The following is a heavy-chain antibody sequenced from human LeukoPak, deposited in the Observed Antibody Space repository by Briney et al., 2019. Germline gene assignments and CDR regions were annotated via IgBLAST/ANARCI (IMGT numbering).Heavy chain of an antibody. CDR2: IYYIGST. D-gene: IGHD3-22*01. CDR1: GGSISSGDYD. CDR3: ARGGPYDSSGYYFMQFDY. Sequence: SQTLSLTCTVSGGSISSGDYDWSWIRQPPGKGLEWNGYIYYIGSTYYNPSLKSRVTISVDTSKNQFSLKLSSVTAADTAVYYCARGGPYDSSGYYFMQFDYWGQGTLVTVSS. V-gene: IGHV4-30-4*01. J-gene: IGHJ4*02.